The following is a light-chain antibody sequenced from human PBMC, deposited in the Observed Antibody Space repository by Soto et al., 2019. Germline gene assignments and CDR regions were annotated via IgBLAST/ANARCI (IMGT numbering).Light chain of an antibody. CDR2: SAS. V-gene: IGKV3-15*01. CDR3: QHYFDRPLT. CDR1: QSIRSN. J-gene: IGKJ4*01. Sequence: ETILTQSPAILSVSPGERATLSCRASQSIRSNLAWYQQIPGQAPRLLVYSASTRATGIPARFSGSGYGTDFTLTITSLQSEDFAVYYCQHYFDRPLTFGGGTKV.